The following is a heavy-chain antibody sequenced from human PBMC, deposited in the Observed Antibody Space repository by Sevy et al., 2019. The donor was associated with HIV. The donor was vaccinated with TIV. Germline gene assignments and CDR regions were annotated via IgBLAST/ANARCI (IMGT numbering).Heavy chain of an antibody. V-gene: IGHV4-59*01. J-gene: IGHJ4*02. CDR3: ARDSTTRPRVLDY. Sequence: SETPSLTCSVSGGSISSYFWTWVRQSPGKGLEWIGNIYFTGNTDYSPSLKSRVTLSLDTSKSQFSLTLKSVTAADTVIYFCARDSTTRPRVLDYWGQGTLVTVSS. D-gene: IGHD1-1*01. CDR2: IYFTGNT. CDR1: GGSISSYF.